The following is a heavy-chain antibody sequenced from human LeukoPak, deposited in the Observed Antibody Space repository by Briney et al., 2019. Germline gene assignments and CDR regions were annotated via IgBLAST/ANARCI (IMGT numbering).Heavy chain of an antibody. D-gene: IGHD3-16*01. CDR2: IYYSGST. J-gene: IGHJ6*03. V-gene: IGHV4-59*01. Sequence: SETLSLTCTVSGGSISSYYWSWIRQPPGKGLEWIGYIYYSGSTNYKSSLKSRVAISVDTSKNQFSLKLSSVTAADTAVYYCARETSQKGAHYMDVWGKGTTVTISS. CDR3: ARETSQKGAHYMDV. CDR1: GGSISSYY.